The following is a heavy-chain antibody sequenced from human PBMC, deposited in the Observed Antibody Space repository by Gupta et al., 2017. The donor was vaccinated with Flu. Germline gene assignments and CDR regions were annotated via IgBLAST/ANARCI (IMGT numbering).Heavy chain of an antibody. Sequence: QVQLQESGPGLVKPSETLSLTCAVSGYSISSGYYWGWIRQPPGKGLEWIGSIYHSGSTYYNPSLKSRVTISVDTSKNQFSLKLSSVTAADTAVYYCARVPYYDFWSGYYTFDYWGQGTLVTVSS. V-gene: IGHV4-38-2*01. J-gene: IGHJ4*02. CDR1: GYSISSGYY. CDR2: IYHSGST. D-gene: IGHD3-3*01. CDR3: ARVPYYDFWSGYYTFDY.